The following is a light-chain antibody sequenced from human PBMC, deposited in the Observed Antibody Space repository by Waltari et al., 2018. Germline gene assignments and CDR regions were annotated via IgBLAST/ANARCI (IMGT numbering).Light chain of an antibody. Sequence: QSALTQPPSASGSPGQSVTISCTGTISDVGGYNFVSWYQQYPGKAPKLMIYEVTKRPSGVPDRFSGSKSGNTASLTVSGLQAEDEADYYCGSYTTSSAPGVFGTGTRVTVL. CDR3: GSYTTSSAPGV. CDR2: EVT. CDR1: ISDVGGYNF. V-gene: IGLV2-8*01. J-gene: IGLJ1*01.